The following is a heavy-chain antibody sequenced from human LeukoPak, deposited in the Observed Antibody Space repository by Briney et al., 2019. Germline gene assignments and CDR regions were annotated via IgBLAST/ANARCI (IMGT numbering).Heavy chain of an antibody. D-gene: IGHD2-15*01. V-gene: IGHV4-4*02. CDR3: ARDLGYCSGGSCYSAY. CDR2: IYHSGST. CDR1: GGSISSSNW. J-gene: IGHJ4*02. Sequence: SETLSLTCAVSGGSISSSNWRSWVRQPPGKGLEWIGEIYHSGSTNYNPSLKSRVTISVDKSKNQYSLKLSSVTAADTAVYYCARDLGYCSGGSCYSAYWGQGTLVTVSS.